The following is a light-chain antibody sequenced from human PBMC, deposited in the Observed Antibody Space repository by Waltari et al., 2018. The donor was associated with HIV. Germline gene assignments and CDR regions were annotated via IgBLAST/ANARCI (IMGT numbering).Light chain of an antibody. J-gene: IGLJ2*01. CDR2: EVS. CDR1: SSDVGAYDF. CDR3: SSFTTSNYLL. Sequence: QYALTQPASVSGSPGQSITVSCTGTSSDVGAYDFVSWYQQTPGTAPKLVIYEVSYRPSGISNRFSGSKSGNTASLTISGLQTEDEADYYCSSFTTSNYLLFGGGTKVTVL. V-gene: IGLV2-14*01.